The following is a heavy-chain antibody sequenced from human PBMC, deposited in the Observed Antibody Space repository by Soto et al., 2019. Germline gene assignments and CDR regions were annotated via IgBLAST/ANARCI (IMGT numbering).Heavy chain of an antibody. J-gene: IGHJ5*02. D-gene: IGHD6-19*01. CDR1: GGTFSSYA. Sequence: GASVKVSCKASGGTFSSYAISWVRQAPGQGLEWMGGIIPIFGTANYAQKFQGRVTITADKSTSTAYMELSSLRSEDTAVYYCARPLSQGWTSWFDPWGQGTLVTVSS. CDR2: IIPIFGTA. V-gene: IGHV1-69*06. CDR3: ARPLSQGWTSWFDP.